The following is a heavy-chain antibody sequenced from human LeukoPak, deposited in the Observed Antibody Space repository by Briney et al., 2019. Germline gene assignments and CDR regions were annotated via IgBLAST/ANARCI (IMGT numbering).Heavy chain of an antibody. V-gene: IGHV1-69*01. CDR2: IIPIFGTA. D-gene: IGHD4-11*01. CDR3: ARVGYSNYEGPYFDY. Sequence: SVKVSCKASGGTFSSYAISWVRQAPGQGLEWMGGIIPIFGTANYAQKFQGRVTITEDESTSTAYMELSSLRSEDTAVYYCARVGYSNYEGPYFDYWGQGTLVTVSS. J-gene: IGHJ4*02. CDR1: GGTFSSYA.